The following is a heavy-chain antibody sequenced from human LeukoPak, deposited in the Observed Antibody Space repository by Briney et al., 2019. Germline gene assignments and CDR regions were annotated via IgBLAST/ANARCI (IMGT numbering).Heavy chain of an antibody. CDR3: ARTVVEGAFDI. D-gene: IGHD2-2*01. V-gene: IGHV3-21*01. Sequence: GGSLRLSCAASGFTFSSYGMNWVRQAPGKGLEWVSSISSSSSYIYYADSVKGRFTISRDNAKNSLYLQMNSLRAEDTAVYYCARTVVEGAFDIWGQGTMVTVSS. CDR1: GFTFSSYG. J-gene: IGHJ3*02. CDR2: ISSSSSYI.